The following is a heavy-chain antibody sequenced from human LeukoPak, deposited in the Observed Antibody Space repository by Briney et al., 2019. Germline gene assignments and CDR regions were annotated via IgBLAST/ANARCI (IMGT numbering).Heavy chain of an antibody. Sequence: EWIGSIFYRGPTYYNPSLKSLLPISLDTSKNQFSLRLKSVTAADTAVYYCARDPDGSGTFWGQGTQVTVSS. V-gene: IGHV4-38-2*02. J-gene: IGHJ4*02. CDR2: IFYRGPT. CDR3: ARDPDGSGTF. D-gene: IGHD3-10*01.